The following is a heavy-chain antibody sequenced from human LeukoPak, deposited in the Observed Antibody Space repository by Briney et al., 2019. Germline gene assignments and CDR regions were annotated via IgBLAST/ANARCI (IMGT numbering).Heavy chain of an antibody. Sequence: SETLSLTCTVSAGSISSYYWSWIRQPDGKGLEWIGRIYTSGSTNYNPSLKSRVTMSVDTSKNQFSLKLSSVTAADTAVYYCAREGAGLLPTFDYWGQGTLVTVSS. CDR1: AGSISSYY. CDR3: AREGAGLLPTFDY. V-gene: IGHV4-4*07. J-gene: IGHJ4*02. D-gene: IGHD2-15*01. CDR2: IYTSGST.